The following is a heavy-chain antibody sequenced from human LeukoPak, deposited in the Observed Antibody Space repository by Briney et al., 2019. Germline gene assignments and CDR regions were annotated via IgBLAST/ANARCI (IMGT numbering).Heavy chain of an antibody. CDR2: ISSSSSYI. V-gene: IGHV3-21*01. J-gene: IGHJ4*02. CDR3: ARDRPYDSGSYDY. Sequence: PGGSLRLSCAASGFTFRSYSMNWVRQAPGKGLEWVSSISSSSSYIYYADSMKGRFTISRDNAKNSLYLQMNSLRAEDTAVYCCARDRPYDSGSYDYWGQGTLVTVSS. D-gene: IGHD1-26*01. CDR1: GFTFRSYS.